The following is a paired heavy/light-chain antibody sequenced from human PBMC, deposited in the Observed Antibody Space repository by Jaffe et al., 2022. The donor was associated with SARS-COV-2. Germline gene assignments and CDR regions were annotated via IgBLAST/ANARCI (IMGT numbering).Light chain of an antibody. V-gene: IGKV3-20*01. CDR3: QQYGGSPPYT. CDR2: GAS. CDR1: QSVSSSA. Sequence: EIVLTQSPGTLSLSPGERATLSCRASQSVSSSALVWYQQKPAQAPRLLIYGASNRATGIPDRFSGSGSGTDFTLTISRLEPEDFAVYYCQQYGGSPPYTFGQGTKLEIK. J-gene: IGKJ2*01.
Heavy chain of an antibody. Sequence: QVQLVESGGGVVQPGRSQRLSCAASGFTLSHYAMCWVRQTPGKGLEWVALNSHDGMSESYADSVKGRFTISRDNSKNTLYLQMNSLRAEDTGIYYCARVYNDGIGRFDYWGQGTLLTVSS. CDR1: GFTLSHYA. V-gene: IGHV3-30*04. J-gene: IGHJ4*02. CDR3: ARVYNDGIGRFDY. CDR2: NSHDGMSE. D-gene: IGHD3-22*01.